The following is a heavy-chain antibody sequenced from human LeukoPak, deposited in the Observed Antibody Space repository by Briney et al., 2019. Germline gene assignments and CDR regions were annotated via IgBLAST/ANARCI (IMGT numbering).Heavy chain of an antibody. CDR2: ISYDGRNK. CDR1: GFTFSSYA. D-gene: IGHD3-9*01. J-gene: IGHJ4*02. Sequence: PGGSLRLSCAASGFTFSSYAIHWVRQAPGKGLEWVALISYDGRNKYYADSVKGRFTISRDNSKNTLYLQMNSLRGDDTAVYYCARESRFFDWLTPHTDLGYWGQGIPVTVSS. V-gene: IGHV3-30*04. CDR3: ARESRFFDWLTPHTDLGY.